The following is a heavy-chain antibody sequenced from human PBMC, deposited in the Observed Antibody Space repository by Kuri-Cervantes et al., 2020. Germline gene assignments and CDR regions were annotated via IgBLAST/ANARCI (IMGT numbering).Heavy chain of an antibody. Sequence: GESLKISCAASGFTFSDYAMNWVRQAPGKGLEWVSAIGDSGYSTYYAESVKGRFTISRDNSKNTLSLQMNSLGAEDTAVYYCAKEKVWGSYRCLDYWGQGTLVTVSS. CDR1: GFTFSDYA. CDR2: IGDSGYST. CDR3: AKEKVWGSYRCLDY. V-gene: IGHV3-23*01. D-gene: IGHD3-16*02. J-gene: IGHJ4*02.